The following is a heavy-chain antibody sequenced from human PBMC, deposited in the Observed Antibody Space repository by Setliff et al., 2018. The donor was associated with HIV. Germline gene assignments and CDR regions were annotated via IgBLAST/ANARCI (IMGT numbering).Heavy chain of an antibody. J-gene: IGHJ4*02. CDR1: GYSFTNYW. CDR2: IYPGDSDT. CDR3: ARGLRGPGRSSSIWGGYFDS. V-gene: IGHV5-51*01. Sequence: PGESLKISCKGSGYSFTNYWIGWVRQMPGKGLEWVGIIYPGDSDTRYRPSFQGQVTISVDKSISTAYLQWSSLKASDTAIYYCARGLRGPGRSSSIWGGYFDSWGQGTLVTVSS. D-gene: IGHD6-13*01.